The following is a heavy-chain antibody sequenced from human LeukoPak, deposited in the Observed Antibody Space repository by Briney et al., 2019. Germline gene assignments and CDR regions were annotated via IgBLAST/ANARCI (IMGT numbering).Heavy chain of an antibody. J-gene: IGHJ6*02. Sequence: SETLSLTCAVYGGSFSGYYWTWIRQPPGKGLEWIGEVNHGGETHYIPSLKSRVTISVDTSKNQFSLKLSSVTAADTAVYYCARSVPPLGYYYGMDVWGQGTTVTVSS. V-gene: IGHV4-34*01. CDR2: VNHGGET. CDR3: ARSVPPLGYYYGMDV. D-gene: IGHD7-27*01. CDR1: GGSFSGYY.